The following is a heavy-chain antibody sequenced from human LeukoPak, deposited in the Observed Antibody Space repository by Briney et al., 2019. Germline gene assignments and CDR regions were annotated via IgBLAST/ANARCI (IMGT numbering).Heavy chain of an antibody. CDR3: ARQLYGSGY. CDR2: VNHSGYT. CDR1: GVSFSTYY. V-gene: IGHV4-34*01. Sequence: SETLSLTCDVSGVSFSTYYWSWIRQSPEKGLEWIGEVNHSGYTNYNPSLKGRVTISVDTSKNQFSLKLSSVTAADTAVCYCARQLYGSGYWGQGTLVTVSS. J-gene: IGHJ4*02. D-gene: IGHD3-9*01.